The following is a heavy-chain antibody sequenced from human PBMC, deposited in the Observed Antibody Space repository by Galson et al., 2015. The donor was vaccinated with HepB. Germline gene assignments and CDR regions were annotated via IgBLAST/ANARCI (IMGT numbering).Heavy chain of an antibody. J-gene: IGHJ4*02. CDR1: GFTVSSNY. D-gene: IGHD3-16*02. V-gene: IGHV3-66*02. Sequence: SLRLSCAASGFTVSSNYMSWVRQAPGKGLEWVSVIYSGGSTYYADSVKGRFTISRGNSKNTLYLQMNSLRAEDTAVYYCARLLRLGELSWGDYFDYWGQGTLVTVSS. CDR2: IYSGGST. CDR3: ARLLRLGELSWGDYFDY.